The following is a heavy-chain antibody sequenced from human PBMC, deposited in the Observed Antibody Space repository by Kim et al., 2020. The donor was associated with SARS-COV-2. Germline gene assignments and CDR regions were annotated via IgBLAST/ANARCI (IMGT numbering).Heavy chain of an antibody. D-gene: IGHD1-26*01. J-gene: IGHJ6*02. CDR3: ATYSSSGGYYGMDV. V-gene: IGHV4-4*02. Sequence: YNPSLKSRVTISVDKSKNQFSLKLSSVTAADTAVYYCATYSSSGGYYGMDVWGQGTTVTVSS.